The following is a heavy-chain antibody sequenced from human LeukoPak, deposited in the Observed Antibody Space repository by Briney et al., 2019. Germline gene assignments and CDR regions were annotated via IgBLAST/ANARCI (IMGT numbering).Heavy chain of an antibody. CDR3: AEKEEQLLLNN. CDR1: GDSISSYY. J-gene: IGHJ4*02. CDR2: IYYSGST. Sequence: SETLSLTCTVSGDSISSYYWSWIRQPPGKGLEWIGYIYYSGSTNYNPSLTSRVTISVDTSKNQFSLKLSSVTAADTAVYYCAEKEEQLLLNNGGQEPRAPVPS. D-gene: IGHD6-13*01. V-gene: IGHV4-59*08.